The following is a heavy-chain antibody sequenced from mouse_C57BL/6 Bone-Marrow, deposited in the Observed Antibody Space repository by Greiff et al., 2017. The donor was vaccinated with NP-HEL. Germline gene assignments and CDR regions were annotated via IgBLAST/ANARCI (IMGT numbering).Heavy chain of an antibody. Sequence: QVQLQQSGAELARPGASVKLSCKASGYTFTSYGISWVKQRTGQGLEWIGKINPRSGDTYYNEKFKGKATLTADKSSSTAYMELRSLTSEDSAVYFCARVFYYHGCISMYDWGQGTSVTVSS. CDR3: ARVFYYHGCISMYD. CDR2: INPRSGDT. J-gene: IGHJ4*01. D-gene: IGHD1-1*01. CDR1: GYTFTSYG. V-gene: IGHV1-81*01.